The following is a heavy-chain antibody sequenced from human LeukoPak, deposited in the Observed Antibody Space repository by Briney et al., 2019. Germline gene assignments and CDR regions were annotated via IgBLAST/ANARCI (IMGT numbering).Heavy chain of an antibody. CDR2: ISGYNGNT. D-gene: IGHD3-10*01. J-gene: IGHJ5*02. V-gene: IGHV1-18*01. CDR3: ARDRGIISPSRDWFDP. CDR1: GYTFTTYG. Sequence: VASVKVSCKASGYTFTTYGISWVRQAPGQGLEWMGCISGYNGNTNYAQKLQGRVTMTTDTSTSTAYMELRSLRSDDTAVYYCARDRGIISPSRDWFDPWGQGTLVTVSS.